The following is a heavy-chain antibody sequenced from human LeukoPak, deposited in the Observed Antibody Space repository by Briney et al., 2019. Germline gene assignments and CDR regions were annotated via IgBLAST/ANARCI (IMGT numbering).Heavy chain of an antibody. Sequence: PGGSLRLSCAASGFTFAYYDMSWVRQAPGKGLEWVASITLSGGSSFYADSVKGRFIISRDNSKSTVYLQMYSLSAEDTAVYYCAKRGNPAVGHHYLDVRGKGTTVSVSS. CDR1: GFTFAYYD. CDR3: AKRGNPAVGHHYLDV. V-gene: IGHV3-23*01. D-gene: IGHD2-2*01. CDR2: ITLSGGSS. J-gene: IGHJ6*03.